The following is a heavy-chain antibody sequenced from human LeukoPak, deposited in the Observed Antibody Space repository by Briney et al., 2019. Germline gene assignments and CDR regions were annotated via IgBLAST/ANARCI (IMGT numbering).Heavy chain of an antibody. CDR1: GFTVSSNC. CDR3: AKGGYYYDSSGN. Sequence: GGSLRLSCAASGFTVSSNCMSWVRQAPGKGLEWVSVIYSGGSTYYADSVKGRFTISRDNSKNTLYLQMNSLRAEDTAVYYCAKGGYYYDSSGNWGQGTLVTVSS. CDR2: IYSGGST. J-gene: IGHJ4*02. D-gene: IGHD3-22*01. V-gene: IGHV3-53*01.